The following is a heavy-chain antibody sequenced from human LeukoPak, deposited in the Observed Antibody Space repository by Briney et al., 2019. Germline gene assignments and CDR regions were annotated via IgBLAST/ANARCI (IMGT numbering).Heavy chain of an antibody. CDR1: GFTFSSYS. V-gene: IGHV3-21*01. D-gene: IGHD1-14*01. CDR3: ARVRINHGWFDP. Sequence: GGSLRLSCAASGFTFSSYSMNWVRQAPGKGLEWVASFGSDLSFRSVADSLKGRFTISRDNAENSLYLHMNSLRAEDTAVYYCARVRINHGWFDPWGQGTLVTVSP. CDR2: FGSDLSFR. J-gene: IGHJ5*02.